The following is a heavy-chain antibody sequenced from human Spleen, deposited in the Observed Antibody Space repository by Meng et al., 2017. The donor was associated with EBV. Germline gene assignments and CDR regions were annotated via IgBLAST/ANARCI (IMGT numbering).Heavy chain of an antibody. J-gene: IGHJ4*02. CDR3: AAYYYDTSGFDY. CDR1: GFTFRSYA. V-gene: IGHV3-23*01. CDR2: ILGYGDRT. Sequence: VQRLESGGGLVQTGGSLRLCCVASGFTFRSYAMTWVRQAPGKGLEWVSSILGYGDRTYYADSVKGRFTISRDNSRNMVDLQMNGLRADDSAIYYCAAYYYDTSGFDYWGQGTLVTVSS. D-gene: IGHD3-22*01.